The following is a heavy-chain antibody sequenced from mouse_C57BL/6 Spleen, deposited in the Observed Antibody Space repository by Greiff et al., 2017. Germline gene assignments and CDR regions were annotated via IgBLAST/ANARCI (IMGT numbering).Heavy chain of an antibody. V-gene: IGHV1-26*01. D-gene: IGHD4-1*01. CDR2: INPNNGGT. Sequence: EVQLQQSGPELVKPGASVKISCKASGYTFTDYYMNWVKQSHGKSLEWIGDINPNNGGTSYNQKFKGKATLAVDKSSITANMELHSLTSEDSAFYDCARRGTETGAMDDWGQGTSVTVSS. CDR1: GYTFTDYY. J-gene: IGHJ4*01. CDR3: ARRGTETGAMDD.